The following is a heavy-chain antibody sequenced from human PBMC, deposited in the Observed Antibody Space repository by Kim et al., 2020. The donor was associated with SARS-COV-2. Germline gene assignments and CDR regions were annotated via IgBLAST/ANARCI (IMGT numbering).Heavy chain of an antibody. Sequence: TSYAQKFQGRVTMTRDTSTSTVYMELSGLRSEDTAVYYCARVGAAAGIGYWGQGTLVTVSS. D-gene: IGHD6-13*01. V-gene: IGHV1-46*01. CDR3: ARVGAAAGIGY. CDR2: T. J-gene: IGHJ4*02.